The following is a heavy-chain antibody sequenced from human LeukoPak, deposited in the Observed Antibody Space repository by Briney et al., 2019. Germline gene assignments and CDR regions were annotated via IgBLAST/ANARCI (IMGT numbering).Heavy chain of an antibody. Sequence: PGGSLRLSCAASGFTFSSYAMHWVRQAPGKGLEWVAVISYDGSNKYYADSVKGRFTISRDNSKNTLYLQMNSLRAEDTAVYYCARDRSWPLYFHYWGQGTLVTVSS. CDR2: ISYDGSNK. CDR1: GFTFSSYA. J-gene: IGHJ4*02. V-gene: IGHV3-30-3*01. D-gene: IGHD6-13*01. CDR3: ARDRSWPLYFHY.